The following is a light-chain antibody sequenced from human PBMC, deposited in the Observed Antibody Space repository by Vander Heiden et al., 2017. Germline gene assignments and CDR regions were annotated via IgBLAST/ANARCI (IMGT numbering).Light chain of an antibody. V-gene: IGKV4-1*01. Sequence: DIVLTQSPDSLAVSLGERATINCKSCQSVLSSFNSKNHLAWFRQKPRQPPELLIYWASTRESGVPDRFSGSGSGTDFTLTISNMQAEDVAVYYCEQHSTKTFGQGTMVEIK. CDR2: WAS. CDR3: EQHSTKT. CDR1: QSVLSSFNSKNH. J-gene: IGKJ1*01.